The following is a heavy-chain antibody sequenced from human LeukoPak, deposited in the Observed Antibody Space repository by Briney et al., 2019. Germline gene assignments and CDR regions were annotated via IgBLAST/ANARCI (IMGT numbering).Heavy chain of an antibody. CDR2: IIPIFGTA. CDR1: GGTFSSYA. J-gene: IGHJ6*02. Sequence: SVKVSCKASGGTFSSYAISWVRQAPGQGLEWMGGIIPIFGTANYAQKFQGRVTITADESTSTAYMELSSLRSEDTAVYYCARRADISGWDYYGMDVWGQGTTVTVSS. V-gene: IGHV1-69*13. D-gene: IGHD3-9*01. CDR3: ARRADISGWDYYGMDV.